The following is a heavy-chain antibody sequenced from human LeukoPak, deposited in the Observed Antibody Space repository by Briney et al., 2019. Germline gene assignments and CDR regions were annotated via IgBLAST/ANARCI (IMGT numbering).Heavy chain of an antibody. CDR2: ISSSSSTI. CDR3: ARMYYDILTGYYEYYFDY. D-gene: IGHD3-9*01. CDR1: GFTFSSYS. V-gene: IGHV3-48*04. J-gene: IGHJ4*02. Sequence: GGSLRLSCEASGFTFSSYSMNWVRQAPGKGLEWVSYISSSSSTIYYADSVKGRFTISRDNAKNSLYLQMNSLRAEDTAVYYCARMYYDILTGYYEYYFDYWGQGTLVTVSS.